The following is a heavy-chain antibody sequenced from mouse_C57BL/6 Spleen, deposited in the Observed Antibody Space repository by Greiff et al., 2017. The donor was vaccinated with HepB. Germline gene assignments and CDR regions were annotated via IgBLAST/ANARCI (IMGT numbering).Heavy chain of an antibody. CDR1: GFTFSSYA. D-gene: IGHD2-5*01. Sequence: EVQLQESGGGLVKPGGSLKLSCAASGFTFSSYAMSWVRQTPEKRLEWVATISDGGSYTYYPDNVKGRFTISRDKAKNNLYLQMIHLKSEDTAMYYCARVWSNYRYYFDYWGQGTTLTVSS. CDR3: ARVWSNYRYYFDY. V-gene: IGHV5-4*01. J-gene: IGHJ2*01. CDR2: ISDGGSYT.